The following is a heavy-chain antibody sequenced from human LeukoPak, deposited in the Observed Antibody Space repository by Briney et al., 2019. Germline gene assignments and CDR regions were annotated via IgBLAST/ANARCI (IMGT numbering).Heavy chain of an antibody. D-gene: IGHD6-25*01. J-gene: IGHJ3*02. CDR1: GFTVSNNY. CDR3: ARSHHLAVAFDI. CDR2: IYSGGST. V-gene: IGHV3-66*01. Sequence: GGSLRLSCAASGFTVSNNYMNWVRQAPGKGLEWVSIIYSGGSTYYAVSVKGRFTISRDNSKNTVYLQIDSLRAEDTAVYYCARSHHLAVAFDIWGQGTMVTVSS.